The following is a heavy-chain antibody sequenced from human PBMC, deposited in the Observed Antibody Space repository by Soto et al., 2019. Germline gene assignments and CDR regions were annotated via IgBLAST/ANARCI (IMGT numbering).Heavy chain of an antibody. Sequence: SQTLSLTCNMSGDSYGISTYSWSWIRQPPGKALQWIGFIYQSGVTSYNTSLASRVSISLDRSNNQCSLKLKSVTAADTAVYFCAGMPYTSGLRFDPWGPGTLVGVTS. J-gene: IGHJ5*02. CDR3: AGMPYTSGLRFDP. V-gene: IGHV4-30-2*01. D-gene: IGHD6-19*01. CDR2: IYQSGVT. CDR1: GDSYGISTYS.